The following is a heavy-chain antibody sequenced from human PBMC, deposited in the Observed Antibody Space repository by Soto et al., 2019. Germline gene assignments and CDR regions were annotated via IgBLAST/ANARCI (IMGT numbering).Heavy chain of an antibody. CDR3: ARAFRDGYIDY. CDR1: GGSISSYY. D-gene: IGHD3-3*02. J-gene: IGHJ4*02. CDR2: IYYSGST. Sequence: PSETLSLTCTVSGGSISSYYWSWIRQPPGKGLEWIGYIYYSGSTNYNPSLKGRVTISVDTSKNQFSLKLSSVTAADTAVYYCARAFRDGYIDYWGQGTLVTVSS. V-gene: IGHV4-59*01.